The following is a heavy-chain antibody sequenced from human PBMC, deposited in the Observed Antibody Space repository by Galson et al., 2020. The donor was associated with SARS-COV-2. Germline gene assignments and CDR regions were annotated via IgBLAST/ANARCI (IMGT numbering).Heavy chain of an antibody. J-gene: IGHJ6*02. V-gene: IGHV3-11*04. CDR1: GFTFSDYY. Sequence: NSGGSLRLSCAASGFTFSDYYMSWIRQAPGKGLEWVSYISSSGSTIYYADSVKGRFTISRDNAKNSLYLQMNSLRAKDTAVYYCASLYGSGTHGDYYYGMDVWGQGTTVTVSS. D-gene: IGHD3-10*01. CDR3: ASLYGSGTHGDYYYGMDV. CDR2: ISSSGSTI.